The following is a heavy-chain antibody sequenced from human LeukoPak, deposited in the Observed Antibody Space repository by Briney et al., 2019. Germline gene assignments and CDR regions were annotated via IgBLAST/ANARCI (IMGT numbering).Heavy chain of an antibody. V-gene: IGHV3-33*01. D-gene: IGHD3-3*01. J-gene: IGHJ4*02. CDR1: GFSFDTYA. CDR2: IWHDGSHK. CDR3: EREIFGAGSYSDF. Sequence: GRSLRLSCAASGFSFDTYAMHWVRQAPGQGLEWVALIWHDGSHKFYSNSVRGQFTISRDNSKNTVYLKMGNLRPDATAVYCGEREIFGAGSYSDFWGQGTLVTVSS.